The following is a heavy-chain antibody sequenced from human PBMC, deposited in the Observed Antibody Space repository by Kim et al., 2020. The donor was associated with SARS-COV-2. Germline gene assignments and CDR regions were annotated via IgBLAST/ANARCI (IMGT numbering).Heavy chain of an antibody. CDR3: AKDIYVCTTGVFRFDY. J-gene: IGHJ4*01. V-gene: IGHV3-23*01. CDR1: GFTFSSYG. CDR2: IKSSVAST. D-gene: IGHD2-8*01. Sequence: GGSLRLSCAASGFTFSSYGMHWVRQAPGKGLEWVSTIKSSVASTYYADTAKGRCTITRAKYKNTLNLHMKILSPRAAAVDYCAKDIYVCTTGVFRFDYWG.